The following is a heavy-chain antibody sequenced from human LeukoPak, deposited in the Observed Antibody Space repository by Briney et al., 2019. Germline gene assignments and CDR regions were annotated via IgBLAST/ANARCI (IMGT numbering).Heavy chain of an antibody. V-gene: IGHV1-2*02. CDR2: INPNSGGT. CDR3: ARDLAPILTGSHNGFQH. Sequence: ASVKVSCKASGYTFTGYYMHWVRQAPGQGLEWMGWINPNSGGTNYAQKFQGRVTMTRDTSISTAYMELSRLRSDDTAVYYCARDLAPILTGSHNGFQHWGQGTLVTVSS. J-gene: IGHJ1*01. CDR1: GYTFTGYY. D-gene: IGHD3-9*01.